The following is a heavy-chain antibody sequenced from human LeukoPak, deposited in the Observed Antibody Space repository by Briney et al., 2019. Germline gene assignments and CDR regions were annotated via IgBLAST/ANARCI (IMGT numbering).Heavy chain of an antibody. J-gene: IGHJ4*02. CDR1: GGSFSGYY. V-gene: IGHV4-34*01. Sequence: SETLSLTCAVYGGSFSGYYWSWIRQPPGKGMEWIGEINHSGSTNYNPSLKSRVTISVDTSKNQFSLKLSSVTAADTAVYYCARGPHYYGSGSYYNPQSYFDYWGQGTLVTVSS. CDR3: ARGPHYYGSGSYYNPQSYFDY. D-gene: IGHD3-10*01. CDR2: INHSGST.